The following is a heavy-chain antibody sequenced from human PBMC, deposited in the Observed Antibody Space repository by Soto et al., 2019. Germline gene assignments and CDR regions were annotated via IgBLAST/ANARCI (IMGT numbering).Heavy chain of an antibody. Sequence: WGSLRLSCAASGFTFSLYAMHWVRQAPGKGLEWVSSISASGRYIHYVDSVKGRFTISRDNVKNSLYLQMNSLRAEDSAVYFCAREREGDYADKYWGQGTLVTVS. CDR3: AREREGDYADKY. CDR2: ISASGRYI. CDR1: GFTFSLYA. J-gene: IGHJ4*02. V-gene: IGHV3-21*01. D-gene: IGHD4-17*01.